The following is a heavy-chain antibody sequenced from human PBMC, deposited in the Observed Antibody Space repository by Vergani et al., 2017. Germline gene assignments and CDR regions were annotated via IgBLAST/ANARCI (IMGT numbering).Heavy chain of an antibody. D-gene: IGHD3-3*01. CDR1: GFTFDDYG. J-gene: IGHJ4*02. V-gene: IGHV3-20*04. CDR2: INWNGGST. Sequence: VHLVESGGGVVRPGGSLRLSCAASGFTFDDYGMSWVRQAPGKGLEWVSGINWNGGSTGYADSVKGRFTISRDNAKNSLYLQMNSLRAEDTALYYCARERNAYYDFWSGYYTQYYFDYWGQGTLVTVSS. CDR3: ARERNAYYDFWSGYYTQYYFDY.